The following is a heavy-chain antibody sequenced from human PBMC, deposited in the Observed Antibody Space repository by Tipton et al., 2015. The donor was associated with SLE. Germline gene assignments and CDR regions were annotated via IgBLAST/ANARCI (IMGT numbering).Heavy chain of an antibody. CDR2: IYASGTS. CDR3: ARDPSLGMPEYFDN. J-gene: IGHJ4*02. CDR1: GDSIASPYF. V-gene: IGHV4-61*02. D-gene: IGHD2-2*01. Sequence: TLSLTCSVSGDSIASPYFWGWIRQPAGKGLEWLARIYASGTSNYHPSLMSRLSISLDTPRNQFSLELSSVTAADSAVYYCARDPSLGMPEYFDNWGQGILVTASS.